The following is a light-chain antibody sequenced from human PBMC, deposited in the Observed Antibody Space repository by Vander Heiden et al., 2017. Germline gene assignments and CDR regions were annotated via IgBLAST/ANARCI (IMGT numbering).Light chain of an antibody. CDR3: NSRDTRAVV. CDR1: SLRSYY. V-gene: IGLV3-19*01. Sequence: SSELTQDPAVSVALGQTVRITCQGDSLRSYYASWYQQKPGQAPVLVIYGNSTRPSGIPDRVSGSTSGNTASLTITGAQAEDDSYYYCNSRDTRAVVFGGGTKVTVL. J-gene: IGLJ2*01. CDR2: GNS.